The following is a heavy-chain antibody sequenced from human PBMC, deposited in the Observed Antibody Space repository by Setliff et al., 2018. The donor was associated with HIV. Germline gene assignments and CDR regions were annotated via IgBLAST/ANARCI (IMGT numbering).Heavy chain of an antibody. CDR2: IYYTGST. V-gene: IGHV4-59*11. Sequence: SETLSLTCSVSGGSISNHYWSWIRQPPGKGLEWIGYIYYTGSTNYNPALRGRFTISVDTSKKQFSLKLSSVTAADTAVYFCARETRSGWYDLAYWGQGTLVTAPQ. D-gene: IGHD6-19*01. CDR1: GGSISNHY. J-gene: IGHJ4*02. CDR3: ARETRSGWYDLAY.